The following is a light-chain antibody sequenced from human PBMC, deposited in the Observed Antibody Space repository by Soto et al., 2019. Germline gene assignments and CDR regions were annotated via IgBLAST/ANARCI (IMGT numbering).Light chain of an antibody. J-gene: IGKJ1*01. CDR1: QTIDTW. Sequence: DIQMTQSPSTLSASIGDGVTITCRASQTIDTWLAWYQQKPGKAPKLLIYKASSLQTGVLSRFSGSGSGTEFTLTISSLQPDDFATYYFQHYSFYSRTFGQGTKVEVK. V-gene: IGKV1-5*03. CDR3: QHYSFYSRT. CDR2: KAS.